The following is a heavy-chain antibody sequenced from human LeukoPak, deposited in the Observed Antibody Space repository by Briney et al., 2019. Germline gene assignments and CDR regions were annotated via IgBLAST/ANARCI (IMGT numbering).Heavy chain of an antibody. J-gene: IGHJ5*02. D-gene: IGHD2-2*01. V-gene: IGHV1-8*03. Sequence: ASVKVSCKASGYTFTSYDINWVRQATGQGLEWMGWMNPNSGNTGYAQKFQGRVTITRNISISTAYMELSSLRSEDTAVYYCARGRGTNCSSTGCYGRRDWFDPWGQGTLVTVSS. CDR1: GYTFTSYD. CDR3: ARGRGTNCSSTGCYGRRDWFDP. CDR2: MNPNSGNT.